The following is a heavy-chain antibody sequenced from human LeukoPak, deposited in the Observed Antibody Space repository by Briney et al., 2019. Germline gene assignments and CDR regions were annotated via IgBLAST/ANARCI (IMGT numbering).Heavy chain of an antibody. D-gene: IGHD3-22*01. CDR3: AKVHYDSRVYDDFQH. CDR2: ISFDGSTK. Sequence: PGGSLRLSCAASGFTFSSYGMHWVRQAPGKGLEWVSVISFDGSTKYYADSVRGRFTISRDNSKNTPYLQMSSLRTEDTAVYYCAKVHYDSRVYDDFQHWGQGTLVTISS. J-gene: IGHJ1*01. CDR1: GFTFSSYG. V-gene: IGHV3-30*18.